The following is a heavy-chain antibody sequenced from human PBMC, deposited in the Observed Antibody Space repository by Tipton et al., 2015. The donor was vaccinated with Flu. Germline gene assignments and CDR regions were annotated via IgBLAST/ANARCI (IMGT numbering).Heavy chain of an antibody. J-gene: IGHJ4*02. CDR2: ISDTGGST. V-gene: IGHV3-23*01. CDR3: AKGPPGQQLVLTHFDY. Sequence: SLRLSCAASGFSFSIYAMSWVRQAPGKGLEWVSGISDTGGSTYYADSVEGRFTISRDNSKNTLYLQMNSLRAEDTAIYYCAKGPPGQQLVLTHFDYWGQGTLVTVSS. CDR1: GFSFSIYA. D-gene: IGHD6-13*01.